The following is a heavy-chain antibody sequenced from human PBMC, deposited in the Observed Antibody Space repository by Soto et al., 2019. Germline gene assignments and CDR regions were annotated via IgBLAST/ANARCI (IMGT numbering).Heavy chain of an antibody. Sequence: QVQLVASGGGVVQPGRSLRLSCAASGFSFSISPMHWVRQAPGKGPEWVALISYDGTNKLYADSVKGRFTISRDNSKSTLYLQVDSLRPEDAAVYYCARDPKTSGGQHWAFNYFDSWGQGTLVTVSS. V-gene: IGHV3-30-3*01. CDR1: GFSFSISP. J-gene: IGHJ4*02. D-gene: IGHD7-27*01. CDR3: ARDPKTSGGQHWAFNYFDS. CDR2: ISYDGTNK.